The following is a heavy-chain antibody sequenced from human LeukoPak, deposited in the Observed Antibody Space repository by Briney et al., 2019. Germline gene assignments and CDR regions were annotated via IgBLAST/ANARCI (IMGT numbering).Heavy chain of an antibody. Sequence: SETLSLTCTVSGGSISSGDYYWSWIRQPPGKGLEWNGYIYYSGSTYYNPSLKSRVTISVDTSKNQFSLKLSSVTAADTAVYYCARVEQQLAQDDAFDIWGQGTMVTVSS. J-gene: IGHJ3*02. CDR3: ARVEQQLAQDDAFDI. CDR1: GGSISSGDYY. V-gene: IGHV4-30-4*01. D-gene: IGHD6-13*01. CDR2: IYYSGST.